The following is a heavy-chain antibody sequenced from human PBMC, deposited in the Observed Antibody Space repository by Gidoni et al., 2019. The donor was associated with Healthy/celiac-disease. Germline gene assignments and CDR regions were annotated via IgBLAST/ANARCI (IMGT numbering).Heavy chain of an antibody. V-gene: IGHV3-23*01. CDR3: AKWGGYYDSSGFSPDGY. J-gene: IGHJ4*02. D-gene: IGHD3-22*01. CDR1: GFPFSSYA. Sequence: EVQLLESGGGLVQPGGSLRLSCAASGFPFSSYAMSWVRQAPGKGLEWVSAIRGSGGSTYYADSVKGRFTISRDNSKNTLYLQMNSLRAEDTAVYYCAKWGGYYDSSGFSPDGYWGQGTLVTVSS. CDR2: IRGSGGST.